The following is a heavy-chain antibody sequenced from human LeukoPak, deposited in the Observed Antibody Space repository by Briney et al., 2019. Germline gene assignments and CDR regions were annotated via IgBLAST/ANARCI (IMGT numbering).Heavy chain of an antibody. D-gene: IGHD3-16*01. CDR2: ITGTGHIT. Sequence: GGTLRLSCAASGFAFSSYGMSWVRQAPGKGLEWVSAITGTGHITYYADSVKSRFTISRDNSKNTLYLQMNSLRAEDTALYYCARDRLGAMSFFDSWGQGTLVTVSS. J-gene: IGHJ4*02. CDR3: ARDRLGAMSFFDS. V-gene: IGHV3-23*01. CDR1: GFAFSSYG.